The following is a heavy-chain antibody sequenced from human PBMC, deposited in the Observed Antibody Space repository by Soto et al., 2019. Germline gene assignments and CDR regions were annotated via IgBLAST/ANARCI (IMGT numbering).Heavy chain of an antibody. CDR3: ARDEGIRGSSWYSNYDYYGMDV. D-gene: IGHD6-13*01. CDR2: ISSSSSYI. V-gene: IGHV3-21*01. CDR1: GFTFSSYS. J-gene: IGHJ6*02. Sequence: GGSLRLSCAASGFTFSSYSMNWVRQAPGKGLEWVSSISSSSSYIYYADSVKGRFTISRDNAKNSLYLQMNSLRAEDTAVYYCARDEGIRGSSWYSNYDYYGMDVWGQGTTVTVSS.